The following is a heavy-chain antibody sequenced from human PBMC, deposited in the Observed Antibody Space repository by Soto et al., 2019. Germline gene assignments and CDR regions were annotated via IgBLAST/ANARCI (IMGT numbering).Heavy chain of an antibody. Sequence: GASVKVSCKASGGTFSSYAISWVRQAPGQGLEWMGGIIPIFGTANYAQKFQGRVTITADESTSTAYMELSSLRSEDTAVYYCAREISNGGGWVINAWGQGTMVTVSS. V-gene: IGHV1-69*13. D-gene: IGHD3-22*01. CDR3: AREISNGGGWVINA. CDR1: GGTFSSYA. CDR2: IIPIFGTA. J-gene: IGHJ3*01.